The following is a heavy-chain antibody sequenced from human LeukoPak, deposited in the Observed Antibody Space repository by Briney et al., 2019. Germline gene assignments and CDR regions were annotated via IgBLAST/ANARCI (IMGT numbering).Heavy chain of an antibody. CDR1: GFTFSSDC. V-gene: IGHV3-74*01. CDR2: ISRVGRSQ. CDR3: ARLAFEILTAPSFDN. Sequence: GGSLRLSCAASGFTFSSDCMHWVRQSPGKGLVWVSLISRVGRSQSYADSVKGRFTISRDNAKNTLYLQMNSLRAEDTAVYYCARLAFEILTAPSFDNWGQGALGTVSS. J-gene: IGHJ4*02. D-gene: IGHD3-9*01.